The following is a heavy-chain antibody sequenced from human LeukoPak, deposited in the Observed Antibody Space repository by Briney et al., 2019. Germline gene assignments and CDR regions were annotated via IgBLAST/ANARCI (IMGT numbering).Heavy chain of an antibody. CDR3: ARGGASSRYFGY. CDR1: GGSISGHF. CDR2: VSHSGDT. J-gene: IGHJ4*02. D-gene: IGHD1-26*01. Sequence: SETLSLTCTVSGGSISGHFWSSIRQPPGKGLEWIGFVSHSGDTNYSPSLNGRVTISLDTSKSQFSLNLNSVTAADTAVYFCARGGASSRYFGYWGQGTLVTVSS. V-gene: IGHV4-59*11.